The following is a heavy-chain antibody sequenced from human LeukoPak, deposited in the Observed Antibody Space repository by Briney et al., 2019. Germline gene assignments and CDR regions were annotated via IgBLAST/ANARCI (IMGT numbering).Heavy chain of an antibody. CDR2: INRSRGGT. Sequence: ASVRVSCTASGYTFTGYYMHWVRQAPGQGLEWMGWINRSRGGTNYAQKVQGRATMTRDPSISAAHMEVSRLRSDGMCVYYCARDRVVVYDPDHDAFYIWGEGTMGTVSS. J-gene: IGHJ3*02. V-gene: IGHV1-2*02. CDR3: ARDRVVVYDPDHDAFYI. D-gene: IGHD5/OR15-5a*01. CDR1: GYTFTGYY.